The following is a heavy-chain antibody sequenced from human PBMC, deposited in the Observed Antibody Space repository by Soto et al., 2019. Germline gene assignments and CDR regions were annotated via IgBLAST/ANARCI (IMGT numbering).Heavy chain of an antibody. Sequence: EVQLVESGGGLVQPGGSLRLSCAASGFTVSSNYMSWVRQAPGKGLEWASVIYSGGSTYYADSVKGRFIISRDNSKNTLYLHMNSLRAEDTAVYYCARPTQPGIAVNWCQGPLVTVSS. CDR1: GFTVSSNY. D-gene: IGHD6-19*01. J-gene: IGHJ4*02. CDR3: ARPTQPGIAVN. CDR2: IYSGGST. V-gene: IGHV3-66*04.